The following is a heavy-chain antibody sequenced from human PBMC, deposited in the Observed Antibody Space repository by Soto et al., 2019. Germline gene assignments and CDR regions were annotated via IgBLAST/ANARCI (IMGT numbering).Heavy chain of an antibody. CDR3: AKPPVITASYYYYDMDV. CDR1: GFAFTTYP. J-gene: IGHJ6*02. Sequence: GGSLRLSCAASGFAFTTYPMSWVRQAPGKGLEWVSGISGSGISTFYADSVRGRFTISRDNSKNTVSLQMNSLRPEDTAVYYCAKPPVITASYYYYDMDVWGQGTAVTVSS. V-gene: IGHV3-23*01. D-gene: IGHD4-4*01. CDR2: ISGSGIST.